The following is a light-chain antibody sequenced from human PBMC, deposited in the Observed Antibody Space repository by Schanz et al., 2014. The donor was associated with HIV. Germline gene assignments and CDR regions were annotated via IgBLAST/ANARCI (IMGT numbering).Light chain of an antibody. J-gene: IGKJ3*01. V-gene: IGKV3-20*01. CDR1: QSVSSY. CDR3: QHYGSS. Sequence: EVVLTQSPATLSLSPGESATLSCRASQSVSSYLDWFQQKPGQAPRLLIFGASTRATGIPDRFSGSGSGTDFSLTISRLEPEDFAVYYCQHYGSSFGPGTKVDIK. CDR2: GAS.